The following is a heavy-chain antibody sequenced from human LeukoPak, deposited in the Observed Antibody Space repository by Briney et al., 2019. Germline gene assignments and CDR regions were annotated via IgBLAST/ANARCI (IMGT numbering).Heavy chain of an antibody. Sequence: SETLSLTCTVSGGSISSGDYYWSWIRQPPGKGLEWIGYIYYSGSTNYNPSLKSRVTISVDTSKNQFSLKLSSVTAADTAVYYCARVIEWSFDPWGQGTLVTVSS. CDR1: GGSISSGDYY. V-gene: IGHV4-61*08. J-gene: IGHJ5*02. D-gene: IGHD2-8*01. CDR3: ARVIEWSFDP. CDR2: IYYSGST.